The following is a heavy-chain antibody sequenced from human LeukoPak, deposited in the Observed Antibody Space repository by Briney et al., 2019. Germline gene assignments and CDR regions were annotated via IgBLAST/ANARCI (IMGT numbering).Heavy chain of an antibody. CDR2: VSSDGSIT. Sequence: GGSLRLSCAASGFTFSSYWMHWVSQAPGKGLVWVSRVSSDGSITDYTDSVKGRFTISRDNAKNTLYLQMNSLRAEDTAMYYCVRAVGGNDGRTFGYWAQGTLVTVSS. J-gene: IGHJ4*02. V-gene: IGHV3-74*01. CDR3: VRAVGGNDGRTFGY. D-gene: IGHD3-3*01. CDR1: GFTFSSYW.